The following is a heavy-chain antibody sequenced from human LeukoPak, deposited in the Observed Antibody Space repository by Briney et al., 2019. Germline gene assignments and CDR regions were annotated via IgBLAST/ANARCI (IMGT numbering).Heavy chain of an antibody. D-gene: IGHD4/OR15-4a*01. CDR3: AREPPFFGDYGGY. CDR2: IFYSGST. CDR1: GVSISGINYY. V-gene: IGHV4-39*02. Sequence: SETLSLTCSVSGVSISGINYYWGWIRQSPGKVLEWIGRIFYSGSTYYKSSLKGRVTISPDTSKNQFSPGLTSVNASDTANFYCAREPPFFGDYGGYWGPGTLVTVSS. J-gene: IGHJ4*02.